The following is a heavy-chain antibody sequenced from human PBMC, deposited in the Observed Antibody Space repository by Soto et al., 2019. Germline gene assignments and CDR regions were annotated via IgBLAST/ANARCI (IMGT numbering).Heavy chain of an antibody. CDR2: IIPILGIA. V-gene: IGHV1-69*02. Sequence: GASVKVSCKASGGTFSSYTISWVRQAPGQGLEWMGRIIPILGIANYAQKFQGRVTITADKSTSTAYMELSSLRSVDTAVYYCAGTLHHTREQHEHDYWRQGTLVTVSS. CDR3: AGTLHHTREQHEHDY. J-gene: IGHJ4*02. CDR1: GGTFSSYT. D-gene: IGHD1-26*01.